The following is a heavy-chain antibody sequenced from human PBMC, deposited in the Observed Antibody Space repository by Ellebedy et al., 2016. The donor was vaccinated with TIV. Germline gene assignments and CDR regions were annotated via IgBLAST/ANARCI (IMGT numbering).Heavy chain of an antibody. CDR3: ARVVDVVVPAAVEYYYYMDV. CDR2: IIPIFGTA. D-gene: IGHD2-2*01. Sequence: SVKVSXXASGGTFSSYAISWVRQAPGQGLEWMGGIIPIFGTANYAQKFQGRVTITADESTSTAYMELSSLRSEDTAVYYCARVVDVVVPAAVEYYYYMDVWGKGTTVTVSS. V-gene: IGHV1-69*13. CDR1: GGTFSSYA. J-gene: IGHJ6*03.